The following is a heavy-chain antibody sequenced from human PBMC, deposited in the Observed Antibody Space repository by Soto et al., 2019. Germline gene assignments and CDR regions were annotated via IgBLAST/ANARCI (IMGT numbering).Heavy chain of an antibody. J-gene: IGHJ6*03. V-gene: IGHV3-66*04. CDR3: ARPKHDYDPSYYYYMDV. CDR1: GFTVSSNY. D-gene: IGHD4-17*01. CDR2: IYSGGST. Sequence: GGSLRLSCAASGFTVSSNYMSWVRQAPGKGLEWVSVIYSGGSTYYADSVKGRFTISRDNSKNTLYLQMNSLRAEDTAVYYCARPKHDYDPSYYYYMDVWGKGTTVTVSS.